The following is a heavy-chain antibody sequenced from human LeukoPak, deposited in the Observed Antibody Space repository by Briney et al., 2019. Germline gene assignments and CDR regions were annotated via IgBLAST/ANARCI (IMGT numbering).Heavy chain of an antibody. Sequence: GGSLRLSCAASGFTFSNYAMHWVRQAPGKGLEWLAVISFDGNNEYYADSVKGRFTISRDNSKNTLYLQMNSLRGEDAAVYYCASTSRGVIDYWGQGTLVTVSS. D-gene: IGHD3-10*01. CDR2: ISFDGNNE. CDR1: GFTFSNYA. J-gene: IGHJ4*02. CDR3: ASTSRGVIDY. V-gene: IGHV3-30-3*01.